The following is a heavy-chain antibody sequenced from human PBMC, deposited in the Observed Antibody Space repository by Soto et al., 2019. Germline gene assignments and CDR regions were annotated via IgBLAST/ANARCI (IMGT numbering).Heavy chain of an antibody. J-gene: IGHJ6*02. CDR3: ARDRIAAAGTSYYYYGMDV. V-gene: IGHV1-69*13. CDR2: IIPIFGTA. D-gene: IGHD6-13*01. CDR1: GGTFSSYA. Sequence: GASVKVSCKASGGTFSSYAISWVRQAPGQGLEWMGGIIPIFGTANYAQKFQGRVTTTADESTSTAYMELSSLRSEDTAVYYCARDRIAAAGTSYYYYGMDVWGQGTTVTVSS.